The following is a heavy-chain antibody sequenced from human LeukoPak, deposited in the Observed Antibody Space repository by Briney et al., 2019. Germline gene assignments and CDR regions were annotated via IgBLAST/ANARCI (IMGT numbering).Heavy chain of an antibody. CDR2: ISYEGSNK. CDR1: GFTFSSYA. CDR3: ARYWFGAYPDY. D-gene: IGHD3-10*01. V-gene: IGHV3-30-3*01. Sequence: PGRSLRLSCAASGFTFSSYAMHWVRQAPGKGLEWVAVISYEGSNKYYADSVKGRFTISRDNSKNTLYLQMNSLRAEDTAVYYCARYWFGAYPDYWGQGTLVTVSS. J-gene: IGHJ4*02.